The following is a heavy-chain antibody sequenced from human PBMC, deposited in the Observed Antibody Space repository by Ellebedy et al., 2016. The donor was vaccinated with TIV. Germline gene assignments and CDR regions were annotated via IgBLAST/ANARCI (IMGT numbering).Heavy chain of an antibody. Sequence: PGGSLRLSCAASGFIFSSYGMHWVRQAPGKGLEWVAGISYDGRNKNYADSVKGRFTISRDNFKNTLYLQMNSLRPEDTAVYYCGYHDDSGGYERGFDIWGQGTKVSVSS. CDR2: ISYDGRNK. CDR1: GFIFSSYG. J-gene: IGHJ3*02. D-gene: IGHD3-22*01. V-gene: IGHV3-30*03. CDR3: GYHDDSGGYERGFDI.